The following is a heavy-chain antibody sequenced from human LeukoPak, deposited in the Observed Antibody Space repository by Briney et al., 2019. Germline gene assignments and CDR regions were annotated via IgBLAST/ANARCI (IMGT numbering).Heavy chain of an antibody. CDR1: GLTVSNHW. J-gene: IGHJ4*02. CDR3: VKDSGWFHFDS. CDR2: IREERGQE. Sequence: GGSLRLSCVASGLTVSNHWMSWVRQAPGKGLEWVANIREERGQEYYVDSVKGRFTISKNSAKNSLYLQMNTLRVEDTAMYYCVKDSGWFHFDSWGQGTLVTVSS. V-gene: IGHV3-7*03. D-gene: IGHD6-19*01.